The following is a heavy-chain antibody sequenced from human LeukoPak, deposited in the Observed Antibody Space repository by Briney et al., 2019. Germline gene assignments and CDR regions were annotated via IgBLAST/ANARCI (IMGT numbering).Heavy chain of an antibody. CDR2: INDNGAGT. D-gene: IGHD6-19*01. V-gene: IGHV3-23*01. Sequence: GGSLRLSCAASGFTFSSYAMSWVRQAPGKGLKWVSTINDNGAGTYYADSVKGRFTISRDNSYNTMSLQMNSLRVEDTAVYYCAKLGSSGFIYWYFDLWGRGTLVTVSS. J-gene: IGHJ2*01. CDR1: GFTFSSYA. CDR3: AKLGSSGFIYWYFDL.